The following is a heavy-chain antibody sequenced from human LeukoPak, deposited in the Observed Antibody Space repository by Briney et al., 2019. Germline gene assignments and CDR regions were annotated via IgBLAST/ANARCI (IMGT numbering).Heavy chain of an antibody. CDR2: ISGSGTTT. V-gene: IGHV3-23*01. D-gene: IGHD6-13*01. J-gene: IGHJ4*02. CDR3: AKRGTSSWHFDY. CDR1: GFTFSSYA. Sequence: GGSLRLSCAASGFTFSSYAMSWVRQAPGKGLQWVSVISGSGTTTYYADSVKGRFTISRDNSKDTLYLQMNSLRVEDTAVYYCAKRGTSSWHFDYWGQGTLVTVSS.